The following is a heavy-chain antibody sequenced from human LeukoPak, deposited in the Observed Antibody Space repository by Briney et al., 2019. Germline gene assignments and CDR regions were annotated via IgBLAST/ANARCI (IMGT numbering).Heavy chain of an antibody. Sequence: GGSLRLSCAASGFTFSDYYMSCLRQAPGKGLEWVSYISSSGSTIYYADSVKGRFTISRDNAKNSLYLQMNSLRAEDTAVYYCARVRAVAGSFDYWGQGTLVTVSS. V-gene: IGHV3-11*01. CDR1: GFTFSDYY. CDR3: ARVRAVAGSFDY. D-gene: IGHD6-19*01. CDR2: ISSSGSTI. J-gene: IGHJ4*02.